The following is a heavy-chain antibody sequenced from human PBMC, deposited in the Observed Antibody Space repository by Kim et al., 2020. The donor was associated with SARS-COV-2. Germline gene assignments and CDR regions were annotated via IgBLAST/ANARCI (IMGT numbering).Heavy chain of an antibody. D-gene: IGHD3-10*01. J-gene: IGHJ4*02. Sequence: GGSLRLSCAASGFTFSSYAMSWVRQAPGKGLEWVSVIYSGGSSTYYADSVKGRFTISRDNSKNTLYLQMNSLRAEDTAVYYCAKLRRELLWVGEPTRAAVDYWGQGTLVTVSS. CDR1: GFTFSSYA. CDR2: IYSGGSST. V-gene: IGHV3-23*03. CDR3: AKLRRELLWVGEPTRAAVDY.